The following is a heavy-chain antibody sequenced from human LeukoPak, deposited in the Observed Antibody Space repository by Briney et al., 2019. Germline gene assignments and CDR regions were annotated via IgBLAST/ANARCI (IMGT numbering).Heavy chain of an antibody. D-gene: IGHD6-6*01. CDR3: ARDEYSSSVVGYYFDY. V-gene: IGHV3-21*01. CDR2: ISSSSSYI. CDR1: GFTFRIYG. Sequence: GRSLRLSCAASGFTFRIYGMHWVRQAPGKGLEWVSSISSSSSYIYYADSVKGRFTISRDNAKNSLYLQMNSLRAEDTAVYYCARDEYSSSVVGYYFDYWGQGTLVTVSS. J-gene: IGHJ4*02.